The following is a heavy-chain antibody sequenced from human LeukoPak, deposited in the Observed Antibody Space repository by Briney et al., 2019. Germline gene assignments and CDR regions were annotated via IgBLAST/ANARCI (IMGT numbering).Heavy chain of an antibody. CDR1: GFTFSSYS. CDR2: ISSSSSYI. V-gene: IGHV3-21*01. Sequence: GGSLRPSCAASGFTFSSYSMNWVRQAPGKGLEWVSSISSSSSYIYYADSVKGRFTISRDNAKNSLYLQMNSLRAEDTAVYYCARDRGYSYEFDYWGQGTLVTVSS. CDR3: ARDRGYSYEFDY. J-gene: IGHJ4*02. D-gene: IGHD5-18*01.